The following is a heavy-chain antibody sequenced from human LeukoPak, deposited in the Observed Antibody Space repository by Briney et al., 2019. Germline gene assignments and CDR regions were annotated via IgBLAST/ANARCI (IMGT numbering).Heavy chain of an antibody. Sequence: PGGSLRLSCAASGFTFISYSMNWVRQAPGKGLEWVLSISSSNNYIYYADSVKGRFIISRDNAKNSLYLQMNSLRVEDTAVYYCARDDCSGGSCLDVWGKGTTVTVSS. J-gene: IGHJ6*04. CDR3: ARDDCSGGSCLDV. V-gene: IGHV3-21*01. D-gene: IGHD2-15*01. CDR1: GFTFISYS. CDR2: ISSSNNYI.